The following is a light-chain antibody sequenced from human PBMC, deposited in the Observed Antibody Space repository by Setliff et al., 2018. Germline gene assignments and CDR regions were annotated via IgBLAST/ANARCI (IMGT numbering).Light chain of an antibody. CDR3: QQYNDYPYT. V-gene: IGKV1-5*03. CDR1: QSISSW. CDR2: EAS. Sequence: DIQLTQSPSTLSTSVGDRVAITCRASQSISSWLAWYQQKPGKAPKLLIYEASFLKSGVPSRFSGSGYGTEFTLSISSLQPDDFATYYCQQYNDYPYTFGQGTKVDIK. J-gene: IGKJ2*01.